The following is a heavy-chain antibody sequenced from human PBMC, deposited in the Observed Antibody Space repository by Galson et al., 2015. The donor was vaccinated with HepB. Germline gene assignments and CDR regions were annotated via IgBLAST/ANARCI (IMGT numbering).Heavy chain of an antibody. Sequence: SLRLSCAASGFTFSSYAMHWVRQAPGKGLEWVAVISYDGSNKYYADSVKGRFTISRDNSKNTLYLQMNSLRAEDTAVYYCARVGLRPTRGAFDIWGQGTMVTVSS. D-gene: IGHD5-12*01. V-gene: IGHV3-30-3*01. J-gene: IGHJ3*02. CDR2: ISYDGSNK. CDR3: ARVGLRPTRGAFDI. CDR1: GFTFSSYA.